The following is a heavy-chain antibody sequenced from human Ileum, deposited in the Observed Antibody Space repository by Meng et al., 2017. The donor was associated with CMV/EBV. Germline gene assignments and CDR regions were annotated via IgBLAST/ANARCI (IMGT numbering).Heavy chain of an antibody. J-gene: IGHJ4*02. CDR2: VSRSGDIT. Sequence: GGSLRLSCAASGFTFSNYAMNWVRPAPGEWLEWVSTVSRSGDITNYADSVKGRFIISRDNSKNMLYLQMNGLRADDTSVYYCAKSGGSYYFEYWGQGTLVTVSS. CDR3: AKSGGSYYFEY. D-gene: IGHD2-15*01. V-gene: IGHV3-23*01. CDR1: GFTFSNYA.